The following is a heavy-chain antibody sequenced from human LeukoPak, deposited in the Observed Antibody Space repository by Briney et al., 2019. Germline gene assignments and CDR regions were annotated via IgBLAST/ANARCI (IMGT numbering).Heavy chain of an antibody. J-gene: IGHJ3*01. CDR3: ARVDDYCGTGGYYYDH. CDR2: ISTYNGNT. Sequence: GASVKVSCKASGYTFTSYAISWVRQAPGQGLEWMGWISTYNGNTNYPQKLQGRVTMTTDTSTSTVYMELRSLRSDDTAVYYCARVDDYCGTGGYYYDHWGQGTMVTVSS. D-gene: IGHD3-22*01. V-gene: IGHV1-18*01. CDR1: GYTFTSYA.